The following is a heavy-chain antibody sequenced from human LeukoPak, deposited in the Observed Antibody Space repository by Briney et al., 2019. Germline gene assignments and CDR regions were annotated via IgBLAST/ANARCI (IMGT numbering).Heavy chain of an antibody. CDR3: AKVAISSTWNYYYYGMDV. J-gene: IGHJ6*02. D-gene: IGHD6-13*01. CDR1: GFGFSIFG. V-gene: IGHV3-30*02. Sequence: GGSLRLSCAASGFGFSIFGMHWVRQAPGKGLEWVGSIINDGSDKFYGDSVKGRFTISRDNSKNTLFLQMTTLRDEDTGVYYCAKVAISSTWNYYYYGMDVWGRGTTVTVSS. CDR2: IINDGSDK.